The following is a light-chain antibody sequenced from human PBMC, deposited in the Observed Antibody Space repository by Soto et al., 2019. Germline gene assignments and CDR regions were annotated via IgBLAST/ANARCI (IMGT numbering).Light chain of an antibody. CDR3: QQADSFPIT. V-gene: IGKV1-12*01. Sequence: DIPMTPSPSSVSASVGDRVTISCRASEDINSRLAWYQQKPGNAPKLLIYAAFILQSGVPSRFSGYGSGTDFTLSISSLQPEDFATYYCQQADSFPITFGQGTRLEIK. CDR1: EDINSR. CDR2: AAF. J-gene: IGKJ5*01.